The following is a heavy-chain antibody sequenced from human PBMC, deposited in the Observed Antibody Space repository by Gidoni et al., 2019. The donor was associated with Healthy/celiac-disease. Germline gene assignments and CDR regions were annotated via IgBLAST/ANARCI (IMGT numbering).Heavy chain of an antibody. CDR1: GWSFRGFL. CDR2: INHSGST. Sequence: QVQLQQWGAGMLKPSETLALTCAVHGWSFRGFLWALRRQPPGKGRAWIGEINHSGSTNYNPSLKSRVTISVDTSKNQFSLKLSSVTAADTAVYYCARGGRYCSGGSCYKVAGGAFDIWGQGTMVTVSS. D-gene: IGHD2-15*01. CDR3: ARGGRYCSGGSCYKVAGGAFDI. V-gene: IGHV4-34*01. J-gene: IGHJ3*02.